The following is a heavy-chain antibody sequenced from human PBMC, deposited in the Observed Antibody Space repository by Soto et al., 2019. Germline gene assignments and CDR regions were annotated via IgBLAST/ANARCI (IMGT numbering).Heavy chain of an antibody. CDR3: ARGQSCDIVATTNIDY. V-gene: IGHV1-8*01. CDR2: MNPNSGNT. D-gene: IGHD5-12*01. CDR1: GYTFTSYD. Sequence: ASVKVSCKASGYTFTSYDINWVRQATGQGLEWMGWMNPNSGNTGYAQKFQGRVTMTRNTSISTAYMELSSLRSEDTAVYYCARGQSCDIVATTNIDYWGLQDVLTISS. J-gene: IGHJ4*02.